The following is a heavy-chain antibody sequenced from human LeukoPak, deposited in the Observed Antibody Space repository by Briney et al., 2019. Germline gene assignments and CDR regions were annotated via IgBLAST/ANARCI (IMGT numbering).Heavy chain of an antibody. CDR1: GYSISSGYY. V-gene: IGHV4-38-2*01. CDR3: ARQNCSSTSCYIFDY. J-gene: IGHJ4*02. CDR2: IYHSGST. D-gene: IGHD2-2*02. Sequence: SETLSLTCAVSGYSISSGYYWGWIRQPPGKGLEWIGSIYHSGSTYYNPSLKSRVTISVDTSKNQFSLKLSSVTAADTAVYYCARQNCSSTSCYIFDYWGQGTLVTVSP.